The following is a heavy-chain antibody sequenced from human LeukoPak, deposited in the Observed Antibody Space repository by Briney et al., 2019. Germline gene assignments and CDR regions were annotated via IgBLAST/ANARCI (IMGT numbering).Heavy chain of an antibody. Sequence: GESLKISCKGSGYSFTSYWIGWVRQMPGKGLEWMGIIFPGDSDTRYSPSFQGQVTISADKSISTAYLQWSSLKASDTAMYYCAILWGYSSSSITRKYYFDYWGQGTLVTVSS. V-gene: IGHV5-51*01. CDR2: IFPGDSDT. J-gene: IGHJ4*02. CDR3: AILWGYSSSSITRKYYFDY. CDR1: GYSFTSYW. D-gene: IGHD6-6*01.